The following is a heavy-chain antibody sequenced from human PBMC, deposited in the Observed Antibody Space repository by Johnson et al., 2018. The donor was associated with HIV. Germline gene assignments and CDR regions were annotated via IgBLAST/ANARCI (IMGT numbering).Heavy chain of an antibody. D-gene: IGHD1-26*01. CDR1: GFTFDDYA. CDR3: AKGATSGSLDDAFDI. J-gene: IGHJ3*02. Sequence: VQLVESGGGLVQPGGSLRLSCATSGFTFDDYAMHWVRQAPGKGLEWVSGISWNSGSIGYADSVKGRFTISRDNAKNSLYLQMNSMRAEDTALYYCAKGATSGSLDDAFDIWGQGTMVTVSS. V-gene: IGHV3-9*01. CDR2: ISWNSGSI.